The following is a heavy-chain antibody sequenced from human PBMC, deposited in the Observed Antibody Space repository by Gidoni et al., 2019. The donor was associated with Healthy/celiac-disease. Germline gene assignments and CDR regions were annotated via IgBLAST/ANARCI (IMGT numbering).Heavy chain of an antibody. V-gene: IGHV3-66*01. D-gene: IGHD3-10*01. CDR2: IYSGGST. J-gene: IGHJ4*02. Sequence: VIYSGGSTYYADSVKGRFTISRDNSKNTLYLQMNSLRAEDTAVYYCARVREHYGSVPYYFDYWGQGTLVTVSS. CDR3: ARVREHYGSVPYYFDY.